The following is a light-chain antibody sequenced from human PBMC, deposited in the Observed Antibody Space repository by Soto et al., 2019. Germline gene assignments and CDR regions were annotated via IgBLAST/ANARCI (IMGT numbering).Light chain of an antibody. V-gene: IGKV3-11*01. Sequence: ESMLTQSPATLSLSPGERATLSGRASQSVRSYLAWYQQKPGQAPRLLIYDASNRAPGIPARFSGSGSGTDFTLTISSLEHDDFAVYYCQQRSSWPRITFGQGTRLDIK. CDR2: DAS. CDR1: QSVRSY. J-gene: IGKJ5*01. CDR3: QQRSSWPRIT.